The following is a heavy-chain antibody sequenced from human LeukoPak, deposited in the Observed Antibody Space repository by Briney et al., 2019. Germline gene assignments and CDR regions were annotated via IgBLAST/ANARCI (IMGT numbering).Heavy chain of an antibody. CDR3: ARGGGYYDFWSGYSTNDY. D-gene: IGHD3-3*01. CDR2: IYTSGST. V-gene: IGHV4-4*07. J-gene: IGHJ4*02. CDR1: GGSISSYD. Sequence: XXCTXSGGSISSYDXSWVRQPAGKGMXWVGRIYTSGSTNYNPSLKSRVTMSVDTSKNQFSLKLSSVTAADTAVYYCARGGGYYDFWSGYSTNDYWGQGTLVTVSS.